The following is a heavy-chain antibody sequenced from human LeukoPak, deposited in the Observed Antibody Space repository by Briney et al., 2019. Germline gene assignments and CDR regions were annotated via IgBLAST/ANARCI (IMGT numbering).Heavy chain of an antibody. D-gene: IGHD3-10*01. CDR1: GGTFSSYA. CDR3: AREGSGMVRGVFDP. CDR2: IIPIFGTA. Sequence: GSSVKVSCKASGGTFSSYAISWVRQATGQGLEWMGGIIPIFGTANYAQKFQGRVTITADKSTSAAYMELSSLGSEDTAVYYCAREGSGMVRGVFDPWGQGTLVTVSS. V-gene: IGHV1-69*06. J-gene: IGHJ5*02.